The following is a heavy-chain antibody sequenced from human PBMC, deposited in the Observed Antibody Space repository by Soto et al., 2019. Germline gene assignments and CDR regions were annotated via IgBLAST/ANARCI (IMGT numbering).Heavy chain of an antibody. CDR3: VRRRDYLDA. J-gene: IGHJ6*03. CDR1: GFSFSDYY. V-gene: IGHV3-11*01. CDR2: IGTSTGTI. Sequence: QEYLVESGGDLVKPGGSLRLSCAASGFSFSDYYMSWVRQAPGKGLEWILYIGTSTGTIYYADSVKGRFTISSDSANNSLYLQMKSLRVEDTAVYYCVRRRDYLDAWGKGTTVTVSS.